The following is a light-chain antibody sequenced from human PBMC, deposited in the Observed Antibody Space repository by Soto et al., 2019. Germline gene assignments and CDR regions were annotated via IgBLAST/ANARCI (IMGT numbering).Light chain of an antibody. CDR3: AAWDDSLNGLV. V-gene: IGLV1-44*01. CDR2: NNN. Sequence: QSVLTQPPSASGTPGQRVTISCSGSSSNIGSNTVNWYQQLPGTAPKLLIYNNNQRPSGVPDRFSGPKSGTSASLAISGLQSEDEADYYCAAWDDSLNGLVFGTGTKVTVL. CDR1: SSNIGSNT. J-gene: IGLJ1*01.